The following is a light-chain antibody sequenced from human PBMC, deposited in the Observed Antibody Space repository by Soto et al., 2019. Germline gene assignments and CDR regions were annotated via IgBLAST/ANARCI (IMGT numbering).Light chain of an antibody. Sequence: EIVMTQSPLSLPVTPGEPASISCRSSQSLLHSNGYNYLDLYLQKPGQSPQRLIYSGSIPASGVPDRFSGSGSGTDFTLKISSVEAEDVGTYCMQAVKTPRTFGPGTKLEIK. J-gene: IGKJ2*01. CDR1: QSLLHSNGYNY. V-gene: IGKV2-28*01. CDR2: SGS. CDR3: MQAVKTPRT.